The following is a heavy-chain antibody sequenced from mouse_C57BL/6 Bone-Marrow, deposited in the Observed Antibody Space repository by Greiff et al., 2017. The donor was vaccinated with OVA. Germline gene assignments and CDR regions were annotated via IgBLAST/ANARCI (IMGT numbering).Heavy chain of an antibody. CDR3: ARLGFEDYYGSSYWYFDV. J-gene: IGHJ1*03. V-gene: IGHV4-1*01. CDR1: GIDFSRYW. Sequence: AAAGIDFSRYWMSWVRRAPGKGLEWIGEINPDSSTINYAPSLKDKFIISRDNAKNTLYLQMSKVRSEDTALYYCARLGFEDYYGSSYWYFDVWGTGTTVTVSS. CDR2: INPDSSTI. D-gene: IGHD1-1*01.